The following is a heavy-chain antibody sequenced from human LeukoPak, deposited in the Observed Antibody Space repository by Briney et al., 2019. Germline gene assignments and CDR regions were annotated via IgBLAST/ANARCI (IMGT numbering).Heavy chain of an antibody. Sequence: SETLSLTCTVSGGSISSHLWNWIRQTPGKGLEWLGRISYSGSTIYNPSLKSRITISVDMSKDQFSLKLSSVTAADTAVYYCARRQTEAAGYADNGNWLDPWGQGTLVTVSP. J-gene: IGHJ5*02. D-gene: IGHD5-12*01. CDR1: GGSISSHL. V-gene: IGHV4-59*08. CDR2: ISYSGST. CDR3: ARRQTEAAGYADNGNWLDP.